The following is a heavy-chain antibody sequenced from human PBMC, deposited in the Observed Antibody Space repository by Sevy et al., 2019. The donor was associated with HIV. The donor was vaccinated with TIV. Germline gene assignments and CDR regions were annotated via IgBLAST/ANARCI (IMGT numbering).Heavy chain of an antibody. V-gene: IGHV3-7*01. CDR3: VPSGGGHAGY. CDR1: GFTLSSRW. CDR2: IKQDGSEK. D-gene: IGHD2-15*01. J-gene: IGHJ4*02. Sequence: GGSLRLSCAASGFTLSSRWMSWVRQAPGKGWEWVANIKQDGSEKYYVDSLKDRFTISRANAKNTLYLQMNSLRAEDTAVYYCVPSGGGHAGYWGQGTLVTVSS.